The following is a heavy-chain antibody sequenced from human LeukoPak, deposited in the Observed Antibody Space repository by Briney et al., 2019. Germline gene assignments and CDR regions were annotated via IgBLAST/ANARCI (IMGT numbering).Heavy chain of an antibody. J-gene: IGHJ1*01. CDR2: IRYDGNDK. Sequence: GGSLRPSCAASGFTFGSYGMHWVRQAPDKGLEWVAFIRYDGNDKFYADSVKGRFTISRDNSKNTLYLQMNSLRAEDTAVYYCAKAYCSSTSCSTDLYFQHWGQGTLVTVSS. CDR3: AKAYCSSTSCSTDLYFQH. V-gene: IGHV3-30*02. CDR1: GFTFGSYG. D-gene: IGHD2-2*02.